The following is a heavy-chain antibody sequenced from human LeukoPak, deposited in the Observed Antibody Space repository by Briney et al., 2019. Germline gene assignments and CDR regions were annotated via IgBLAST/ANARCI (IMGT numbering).Heavy chain of an antibody. Sequence: SETLSLTCTVSGGSVSSGSYYWSRIRQPPGKGLEWIGYIYYSGSTNYNPSLKSRVTISVDTSKNQFSLKLSSVTAADTAVYYCARWELHRSFDYWGQGTLVTVSS. V-gene: IGHV4-61*01. CDR3: ARWELHRSFDY. CDR2: IYYSGST. D-gene: IGHD1-7*01. J-gene: IGHJ4*02. CDR1: GGSVSSGSYY.